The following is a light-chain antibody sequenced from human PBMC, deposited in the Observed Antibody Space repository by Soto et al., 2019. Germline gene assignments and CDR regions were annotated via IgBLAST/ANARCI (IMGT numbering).Light chain of an antibody. CDR3: SSYTTNNAHV. CDR1: SNDVGAFDY. CDR2: EVF. V-gene: IGLV2-14*01. J-gene: IGLJ6*01. Sequence: QSALTQPASVSASPGQSISISCTGPSNDVGAFDYVSWYQQHPGKAPKLIIFEVFNRPSGVSTRFSGSKSGSTASLTISGLQAEDEADYFCSSYTTNNAHVFGGGTKVTVL.